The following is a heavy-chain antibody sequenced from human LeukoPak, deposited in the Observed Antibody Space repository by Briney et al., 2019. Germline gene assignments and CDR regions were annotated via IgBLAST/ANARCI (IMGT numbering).Heavy chain of an antibody. D-gene: IGHD3-9*01. CDR3: ARVRSILTGTRDAFDI. J-gene: IGHJ3*02. CDR2: INPNSGGP. V-gene: IGHV1-2*02. Sequence: ASVKVSCKASGYTFTGYYMHWVRQAPGQGVGWMGWINPNSGGPNYAQKFQGRVTMTRDTSISTAYMELSRLRSDDTAVYYCARVRSILTGTRDAFDIWGQRTMVTVSS. CDR1: GYTFTGYY.